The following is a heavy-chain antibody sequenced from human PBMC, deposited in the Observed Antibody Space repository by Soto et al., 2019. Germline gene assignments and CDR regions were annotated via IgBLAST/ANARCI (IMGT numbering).Heavy chain of an antibody. J-gene: IGHJ4*02. CDR2: ISYDGSYK. Sequence: QVQLVESGGGVVQPGRSLRLSCVASGFTFSSDAMHWVRQAPGKGLEWVAAISYDGSYKPYADAVKGRFTISRDNSKNALYLQMNSLRVEDSAVYYCAKDQAVGVTLGLFDYWGQGTLVTVSS. D-gene: IGHD1-26*01. CDR3: AKDQAVGVTLGLFDY. CDR1: GFTFSSDA. V-gene: IGHV3-30*04.